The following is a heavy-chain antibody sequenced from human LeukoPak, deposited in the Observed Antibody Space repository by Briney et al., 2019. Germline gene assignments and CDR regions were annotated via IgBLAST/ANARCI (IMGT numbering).Heavy chain of an antibody. Sequence: GGSLRLSCAASGLTFSNYWMSWVRQAPGKGLEWVANIKQDGSEKYYVDSVKGRFTISRDNAKNSLYLQMNSLRAEDTAVYYCARDLNFYDSSGYYSYWGQGTLVTVSS. CDR1: GLTFSNYW. J-gene: IGHJ4*02. V-gene: IGHV3-7*01. CDR2: IKQDGSEK. D-gene: IGHD3-22*01. CDR3: ARDLNFYDSSGYYSY.